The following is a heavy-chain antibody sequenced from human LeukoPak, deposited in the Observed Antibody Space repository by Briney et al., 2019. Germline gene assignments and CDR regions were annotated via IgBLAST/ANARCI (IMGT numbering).Heavy chain of an antibody. CDR3: AGGYAFDV. CDR2: TYYRSQWHN. J-gene: IGHJ3*01. CDR1: GDSVSNNNYA. Sequence: SQTLSLTCAISGDSVSNNNYAWNWIRQAPSRGLEWLGRTYYRSQWHNDYARFVMGLIIFDPDTSNTQFSLHLSYVTPDDTAVYYCAGGYAFDVWGQGTMVTVSS. V-gene: IGHV6-1*01.